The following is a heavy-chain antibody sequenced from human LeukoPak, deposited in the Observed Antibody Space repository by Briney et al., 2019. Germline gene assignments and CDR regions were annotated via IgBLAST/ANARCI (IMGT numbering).Heavy chain of an antibody. CDR1: GYTFTSYG. Sequence: AASVKVSCKASGYTFTSYGISWVRQAPGQGLEWMGWISAYNGNTNYAQKLQGRVTTTTDTSTSTAYMGLRSLRSDDTAVYYCARGGGSGSYSAYYYGMDVWGQGTTVTVSS. J-gene: IGHJ6*02. CDR2: ISAYNGNT. CDR3: ARGGGSGSYSAYYYGMDV. D-gene: IGHD3-10*01. V-gene: IGHV1-18*01.